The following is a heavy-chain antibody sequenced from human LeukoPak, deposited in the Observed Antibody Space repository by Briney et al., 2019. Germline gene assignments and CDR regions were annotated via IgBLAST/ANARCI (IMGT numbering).Heavy chain of an antibody. J-gene: IGHJ4*02. Sequence: GGSLRLSCAASGFTFSYYGMHWARQAPGKGLEWVAVIWYDGSNKYYADSVKGRFTISRDNSKNSLYLQMNSLRAEDTAVYYCAKDRRGLGDWGQGTLVTVSS. CDR2: IWYDGSNK. CDR3: AKDRRGLGD. V-gene: IGHV3-33*06. CDR1: GFTFSYYG. D-gene: IGHD3-16*01.